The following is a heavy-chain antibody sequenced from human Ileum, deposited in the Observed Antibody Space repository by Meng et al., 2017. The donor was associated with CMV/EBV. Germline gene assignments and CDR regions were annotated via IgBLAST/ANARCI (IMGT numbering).Heavy chain of an antibody. D-gene: IGHD2-2*01. J-gene: IGHJ4*02. CDR1: GFTVGNYW. CDR3: ARDGGTYCSGSSCLIDV. V-gene: IGHV3-7*01. CDR2: IKEDGSDK. Sequence: GESLKISCAAPGFTVGNYWMSWVRQAPGKGLEWVASIKEDGSDKYYMDSVKGRFTISRDNVKKSLYMEMNSLRAEDTAVYYCARDGGTYCSGSSCLIDVWGQGMLVTVSS.